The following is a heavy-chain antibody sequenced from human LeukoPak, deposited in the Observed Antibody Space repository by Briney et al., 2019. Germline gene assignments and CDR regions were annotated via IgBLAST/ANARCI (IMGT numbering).Heavy chain of an antibody. CDR2: IYYSGST. J-gene: IGHJ4*02. V-gene: IGHV4-30-4*08. D-gene: IGHD2-15*01. Sequence: PSETLSLTCTVSGGSISSSSYYWSWIRQPPGKGLEWIGYIYYSGSTYYNPSLESRVTISVDTSKNQFSLKLSSVTAADTAVYYCARVIVAVEDFDYWGQGTLVTVSS. CDR3: ARVIVAVEDFDY. CDR1: GGSISSSSYY.